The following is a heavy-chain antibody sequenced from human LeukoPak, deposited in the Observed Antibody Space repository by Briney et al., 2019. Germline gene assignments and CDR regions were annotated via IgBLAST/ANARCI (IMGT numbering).Heavy chain of an antibody. Sequence: GGSLRLSCAASGFTFSSYSTNWVRQAPGKGLEWVSYISSSSSTIYYADSVKGRFTISRDNAKNSLYLQMNSLRAEDTAVYYCARFPTYGLGYFDYWGQGTLVTVSS. D-gene: IGHD4-17*01. CDR3: ARFPTYGLGYFDY. CDR2: ISSSSSTI. CDR1: GFTFSSYS. J-gene: IGHJ4*02. V-gene: IGHV3-48*01.